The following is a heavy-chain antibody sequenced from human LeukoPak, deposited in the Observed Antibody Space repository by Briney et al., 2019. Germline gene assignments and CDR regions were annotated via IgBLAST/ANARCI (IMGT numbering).Heavy chain of an antibody. Sequence: GSLRLSCAASGFTFSSYSMNWVRQAPGKGLEWVSSISSSSSYIYYADSVKGRFTISRDNAKNSLYLQMNSLRAEDTAVYYCASYYYFWSGYYTYYFDYWGQGTLVTVSS. CDR3: ASYYYFWSGYYTYYFDY. D-gene: IGHD3-3*01. V-gene: IGHV3-21*01. CDR1: GFTFSSYS. CDR2: ISSSSSYI. J-gene: IGHJ4*02.